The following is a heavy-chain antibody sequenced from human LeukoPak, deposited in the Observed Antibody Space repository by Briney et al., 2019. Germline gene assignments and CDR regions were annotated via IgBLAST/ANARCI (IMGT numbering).Heavy chain of an antibody. V-gene: IGHV3-23*01. D-gene: IGHD4-17*01. CDR1: GLTFSTYA. CDR3: AKVKTTVTTIIDY. Sequence: GGSLRLSCAASGLTFSTYAMSWVRQAPGKGLEWVSTISGSGSRTYHADSVKGRFTISRDNSKNTLYLQMNSLRAEDTAVYYCAKVKTTVTTIIDYWGQGTLVTVSS. CDR2: ISGSGSRT. J-gene: IGHJ4*02.